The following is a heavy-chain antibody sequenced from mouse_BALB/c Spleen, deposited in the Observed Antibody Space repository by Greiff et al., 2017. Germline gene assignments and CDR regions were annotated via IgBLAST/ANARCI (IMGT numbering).Heavy chain of an antibody. J-gene: IGHJ2*01. CDR1: GFNIKDTY. CDR3: ARDYGYDYDYFDY. D-gene: IGHD2-2*01. Sequence: VQLKESGAELVKPGASVKLSCTASGFNIKDTYMHWVKQRPEQGLEWIGRIDPANGNTKYDPKFQGKATITADTSSNTAYLQLSSLTSEDTAVYYCARDYGYDYDYFDYWGQGTTLTVSS. V-gene: IGHV14-3*02. CDR2: IDPANGNT.